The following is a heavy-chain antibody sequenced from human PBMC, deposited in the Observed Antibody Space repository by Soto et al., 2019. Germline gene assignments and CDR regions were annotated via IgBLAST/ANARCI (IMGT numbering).Heavy chain of an antibody. V-gene: IGHV4-59*01. CDR2: IYYSGST. Sequence: SETLSLTCTVSGGSISSYYWSWIRQPPGKGLEWIGYIYYSGSTNYNPSLKSRVTISVDTSKNQFSLKLSSVTAADTAVYYCARRISGYDYVLDYWGQGXLLTVYS. J-gene: IGHJ4*02. D-gene: IGHD5-12*01. CDR1: GGSISSYY. CDR3: ARRISGYDYVLDY.